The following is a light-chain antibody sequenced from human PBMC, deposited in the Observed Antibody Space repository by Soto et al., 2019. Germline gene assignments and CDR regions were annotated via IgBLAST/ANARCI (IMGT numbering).Light chain of an antibody. CDR1: QGISSY. J-gene: IGKJ4*01. Sequence: DIQLTQSPSFLSASVGDRVTITCRASQGISSYLAWYQQKPGKAPKLLIYAASTLQSGVPSRFSGMGSGTEFTLTISSLQPEDFATYYCQQLNSYPLPFGGGTKVEIK. CDR3: QQLNSYPLP. CDR2: AAS. V-gene: IGKV1-9*01.